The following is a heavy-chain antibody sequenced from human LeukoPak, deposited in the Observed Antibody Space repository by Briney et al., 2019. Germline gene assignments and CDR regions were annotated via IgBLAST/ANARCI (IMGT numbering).Heavy chain of an antibody. J-gene: IGHJ4*02. V-gene: IGHV3-23*01. CDR1: GFTFTTYA. Sequence: GGSLRLSCAASGFTFTTYAMTWVRQAPGNGLEWVSSIRSNSDTTYYADSVKGRFTISRDISKNTLFLQMNSLRAEDTAVYYCAKGASDLWTATNIWGQGTLVTVSS. CDR2: IRSNSDTT. CDR3: AKGASDLWTATNI. D-gene: IGHD3/OR15-3a*01.